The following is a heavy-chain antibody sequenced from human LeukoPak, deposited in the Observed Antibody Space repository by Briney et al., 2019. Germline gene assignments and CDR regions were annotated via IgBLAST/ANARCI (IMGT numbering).Heavy chain of an antibody. CDR3: ARTASYSGNYYGYFQH. CDR2: INIDGSSI. D-gene: IGHD1-26*01. J-gene: IGHJ1*01. V-gene: IGHV3-74*01. Sequence: GGSLRLSCAASGFTSSSYWLHWVRQAPGKGLVWVSRINIDGSSISYADSVKGRFTISRDNAKNTLYLQMNSLRAEDTAVYYCARTASYSGNYYGYFQHWGQGTLVTVSS. CDR1: GFTSSSYW.